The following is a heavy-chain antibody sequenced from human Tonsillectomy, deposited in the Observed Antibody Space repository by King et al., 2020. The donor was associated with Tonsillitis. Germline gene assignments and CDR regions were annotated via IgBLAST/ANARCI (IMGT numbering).Heavy chain of an antibody. CDR2: IIAIFGTT. D-gene: IGHD2-15*01. V-gene: IGHV1-69*01. J-gene: IGHJ5*01. CDR3: ATDMAWFDS. Sequence: QLVQSGAEVKKPGSSVKVSCKLSGGTLNNLAIAWVRQAPGQGLEWMGGIIAIFGTTNYAQKFQGRLRVTADESTTAYMELSSLRFDDTAMYYCATDMAWFDSWGQGTLVTVSS. CDR1: GGTLNNLA.